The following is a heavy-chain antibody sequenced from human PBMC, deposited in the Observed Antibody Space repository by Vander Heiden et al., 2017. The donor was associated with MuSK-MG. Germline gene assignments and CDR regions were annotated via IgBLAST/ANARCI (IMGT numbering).Heavy chain of an antibody. D-gene: IGHD3-10*01. J-gene: IGHJ4*02. CDR1: GFTFSSYW. V-gene: IGHV3-7*01. Sequence: EVQLVESGGGLVQPGGSLRLSCAASGFTFSSYWMSWVRQAPGKGLEWVANIKQDGSDKYYVDSVKGRFTISRDNAKNSLYLQMNSLRAEDTAVYYCARDSPGVRGGSVGYWGQGTLVTVSS. CDR3: ARDSPGVRGGSVGY. CDR2: IKQDGSDK.